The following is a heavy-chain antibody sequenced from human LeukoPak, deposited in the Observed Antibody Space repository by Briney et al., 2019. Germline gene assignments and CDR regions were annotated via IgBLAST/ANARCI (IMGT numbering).Heavy chain of an antibody. J-gene: IGHJ3*01. V-gene: IGHV6-1*01. CDR1: GDSVSTSVVA. Sequence: PSQTLSLTCAISGDSVSTSVVAWNCARQSPSRSLEWLGRTFYTSKWNSDYAVSVKSRIVLNPDTSKNQFSLQLNSVTSEDTAVYYCARGRASAFDVCGQGTMVSVSS. CDR2: TFYTSKWNS. CDR3: ARGRASAFDV. D-gene: IGHD6-25*01.